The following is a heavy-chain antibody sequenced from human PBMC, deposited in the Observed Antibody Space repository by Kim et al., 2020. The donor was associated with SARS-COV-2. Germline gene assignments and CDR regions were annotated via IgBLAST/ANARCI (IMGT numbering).Heavy chain of an antibody. CDR1: GFTFTSSA. Sequence: SVKVSCKASGFTFTSSAVQWVRQARGQRLEWIGWIVVGSGNTNYAQKFQERVTITRDMSTSTAYMELSSLRSEDTAVYYCAADRTYSSSWYPDYWGQGTLVTVSS. V-gene: IGHV1-58*01. D-gene: IGHD6-13*01. J-gene: IGHJ4*02. CDR2: IVVGSGNT. CDR3: AADRTYSSSWYPDY.